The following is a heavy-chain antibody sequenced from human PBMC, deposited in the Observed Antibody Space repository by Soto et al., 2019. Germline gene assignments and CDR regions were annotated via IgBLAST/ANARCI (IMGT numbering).Heavy chain of an antibody. D-gene: IGHD3-16*01. V-gene: IGHV1-18*01. CDR1: GYTFTNFV. CDR2: ISAYNGNT. Sequence: QVHLVQSGAEVKKPGASVKVSCTASGYTFTNFVISWLRQAPGQGLEWMGWISAYNGNTNYAQKFQGRVTMTTDTSTRTAYMELRSLRYDDTAVYYCARGGTPFDYWGQGTLVTVSS. CDR3: ARGGTPFDY. J-gene: IGHJ4*02.